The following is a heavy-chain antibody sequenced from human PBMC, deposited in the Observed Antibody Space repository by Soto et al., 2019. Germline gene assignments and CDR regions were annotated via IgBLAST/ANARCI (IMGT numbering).Heavy chain of an antibody. Sequence: PSETLSLTWSVSEGSSISRGYHCIFIRQKPGKGLERIGYIYYSGSTYYNPSLKSRVTISVDTSKNQFSLKLSSVTAADTAVYYCARLEVLRYFDWLSYPDPWGQGTLVTVSS. CDR2: IYYSGST. CDR3: ARLEVLRYFDWLSYPDP. V-gene: IGHV4-39*01. J-gene: IGHJ5*02. CDR1: EGSSISRGYH. D-gene: IGHD3-9*01.